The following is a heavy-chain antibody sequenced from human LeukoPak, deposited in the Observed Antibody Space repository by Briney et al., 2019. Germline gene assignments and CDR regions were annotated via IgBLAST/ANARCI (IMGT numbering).Heavy chain of an antibody. D-gene: IGHD5-18*01. CDR1: GFTFSSYG. CDR3: AKDPWIQLLPPYYFDY. J-gene: IGHJ4*02. Sequence: GGSLRLSCAASGFTFSSYGMHWVRQAPGKGLEWVAFIRYDGSNKYYADSVKGRFTISRDNSKNTLYLQMNSLRAEDTAVYYCAKDPWIQLLPPYYFDYWGQGTLVTVSS. CDR2: IRYDGSNK. V-gene: IGHV3-30*02.